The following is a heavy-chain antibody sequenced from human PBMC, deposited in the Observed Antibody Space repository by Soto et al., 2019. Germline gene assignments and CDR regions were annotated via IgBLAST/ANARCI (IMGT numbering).Heavy chain of an antibody. CDR2: ISYSGSNR. CDR1: GFTFRSYA. J-gene: IGHJ4*02. CDR3: ARAPGGSTETFDS. D-gene: IGHD3-10*01. V-gene: IGHV3-30-3*01. Sequence: QVHLVASGGGMVQPGRSLRLACTASGFTFRSYAMHWVRQAPGKGLEWVAVISYSGSNRYYADSVKGRFSISRDISNNTLYLQMNSLRSEDTAVYYCARAPGGSTETFDSWGQGTLVTVSS.